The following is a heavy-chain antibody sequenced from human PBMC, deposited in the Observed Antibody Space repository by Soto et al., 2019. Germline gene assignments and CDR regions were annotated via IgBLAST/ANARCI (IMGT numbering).Heavy chain of an antibody. CDR3: AREGGSGNYRYYAIDV. D-gene: IGHD3-10*01. CDR1: GGTFSSYA. V-gene: IGHV1-69*12. CDR2: IIPIFGTA. J-gene: IGHJ6*02. Sequence: QVQLVQSGAEVKKPGSSVKVSCKASGGTFSSYAISWVRQAPGQGLEWMGGIIPIFGTANYAQKFQGRVTITADESTSTAYLELSSLRSEDTAVYYCAREGGSGNYRYYAIDVWGQGTTVTVSS.